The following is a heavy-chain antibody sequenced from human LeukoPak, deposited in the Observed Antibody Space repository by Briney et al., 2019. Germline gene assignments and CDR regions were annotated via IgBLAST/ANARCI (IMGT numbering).Heavy chain of an antibody. V-gene: IGHV3-23*01. J-gene: IGHJ4*02. D-gene: IGHD3-9*01. CDR2: ISGSGGST. Sequence: GGSLRLSCAASGFTFSSYGMSWVRQAPGKGLEWVSAISGSGGSTYYADSVKGRFTISRDNSKNTLYLQMNSLRAEDTAVYYCAKSPLILTGYYTGYFDYWGQGTLVTVSS. CDR3: AKSPLILTGYYTGYFDY. CDR1: GFTFSSYG.